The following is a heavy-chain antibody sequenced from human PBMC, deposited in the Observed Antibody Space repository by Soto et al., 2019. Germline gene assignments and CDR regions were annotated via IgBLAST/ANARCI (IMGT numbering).Heavy chain of an antibody. CDR3: ARDRYSYYVFWSGSLPYYYYGMDV. Sequence: PGGSLRLSCAASGFTLSNYWMHWARQAPGKGLVWVSRISSDGSSTNYADSVKGRFTISRDNAKNSLYLQMNSLRAEDTAVYYCARDRYSYYVFWSGSLPYYYYGMDVWGQGTTVTVSS. V-gene: IGHV3-74*01. J-gene: IGHJ6*02. CDR2: ISSDGSST. CDR1: GFTLSNYW. D-gene: IGHD3-3*01.